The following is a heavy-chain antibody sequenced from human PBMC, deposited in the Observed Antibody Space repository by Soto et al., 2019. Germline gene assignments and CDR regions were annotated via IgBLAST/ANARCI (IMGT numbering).Heavy chain of an antibody. D-gene: IGHD4-17*01. J-gene: IGHJ3*02. V-gene: IGHV4-34*01. Sequence: SETLSLTCAVYGGSGGSFSGYYWSWIRQPPGKGLEWIGEINHSGSTNYNPSLTSPVTISVDKPKNQFSLKLSSVTAADTAVYYCARFMTMVTNLAFDIWGQGTMVTVSS. CDR1: GGSGGSFSGYY. CDR3: ARFMTMVTNLAFDI. CDR2: INHSGST.